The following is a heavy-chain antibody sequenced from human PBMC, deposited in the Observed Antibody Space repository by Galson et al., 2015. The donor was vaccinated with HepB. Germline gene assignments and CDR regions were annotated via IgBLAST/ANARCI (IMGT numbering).Heavy chain of an antibody. D-gene: IGHD3-10*01. CDR1: GYTFTGYY. Sequence: SVKVSCKASGYTFTGYYMHWVRQAPGQGLEWMGRINPNSGGTNYAQKFQGRVTMTRDTSISTAYMELSRLRSDDTAVYYCARVADYYGSGSYYTYYYYMDVWGKGTTVTVSS. CDR3: ARVADYYGSGSYYTYYYYMDV. V-gene: IGHV1-2*06. CDR2: INPNSGGT. J-gene: IGHJ6*03.